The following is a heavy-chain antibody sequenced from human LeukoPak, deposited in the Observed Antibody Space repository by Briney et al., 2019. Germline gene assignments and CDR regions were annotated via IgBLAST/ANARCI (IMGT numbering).Heavy chain of an antibody. CDR1: GYNFADYW. V-gene: IGHV5-51*01. CDR3: ATYFAGAETFDI. Sequence: GESLKISCKGSGYNFADYWIGWVRQMPGKGLEWMGLIFPGDSDTKYSPSFQGHVTISADKSISTAYLQWSSLKASDTAMYYCATYFAGAETFDIWGQGTMVTVSS. CDR2: IFPGDSDT. J-gene: IGHJ3*02. D-gene: IGHD3-16*01.